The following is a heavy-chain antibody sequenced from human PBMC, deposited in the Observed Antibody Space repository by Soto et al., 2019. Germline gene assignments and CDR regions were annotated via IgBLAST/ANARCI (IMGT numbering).Heavy chain of an antibody. J-gene: IGHJ5*02. CDR1: GGSISSYY. D-gene: IGHD3-16*01. CDR3: ARVLGVGRDWFDP. CDR2: IYYSGST. V-gene: IGHV4-59*01. Sequence: SETLSLTCTVSGGSISSYYWSWIRQPPGKGLEWIGYIYYSGSTNYNPSLKSRVTISVDTSKNQFSLKLSSVTAADTAVYYCARVLGVGRDWFDPRGQGTLVTVSS.